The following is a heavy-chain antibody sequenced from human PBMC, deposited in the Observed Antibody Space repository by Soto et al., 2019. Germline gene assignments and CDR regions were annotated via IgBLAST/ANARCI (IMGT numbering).Heavy chain of an antibody. J-gene: IGHJ6*02. CDR2: ISYDGSNK. V-gene: IGHV3-30-3*01. CDR3: ARDPYCGGDCYSALYYYYYGMDV. D-gene: IGHD2-21*02. CDR1: GFTFSSYA. Sequence: PGGSLRLSCAASGFTFSSYAMHWARQAPGKGLEWVAVISYDGSNKYYADSVKGRFTISRDNSKNTLYLQMNSLRAEDTAVYYCARDPYCGGDCYSALYYYYYGMDVWGQGTTVTVSS.